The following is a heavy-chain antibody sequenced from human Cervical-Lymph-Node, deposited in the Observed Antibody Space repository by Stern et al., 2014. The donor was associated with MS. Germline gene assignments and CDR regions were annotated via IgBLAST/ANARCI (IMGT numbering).Heavy chain of an antibody. CDR1: GFTFSTYA. J-gene: IGHJ6*02. V-gene: IGHV3-23*04. CDR2: ISDSGVYT. Sequence: EVQLVESGGGLVQPGGSLRLSCAASGFTFSTYAFSWVRQAPGKGLEWVSSISDSGVYTYYAESVNGRFPIARDNSKTILYRKMQSLRPENTAVYHCAKDLGRGVVVVPLYGLDVWGQGTTVTVSS. D-gene: IGHD2-2*01. CDR3: AKDLGRGVVVVPLYGLDV.